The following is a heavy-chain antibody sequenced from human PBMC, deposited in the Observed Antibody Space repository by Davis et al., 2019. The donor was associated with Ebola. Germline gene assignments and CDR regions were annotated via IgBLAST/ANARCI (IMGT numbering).Heavy chain of an antibody. CDR1: GGTFSSYA. D-gene: IGHD3-9*01. Sequence: SVKVSCKASGGTFSSYAISWVRQAPAQGLEWMGGIIPIFGTANYAQKFQGRVTITADKSTSTAYMELSSLRSEDTAVYYCARGEIYNILTGYYLFDYWGQGTLVTVSS. CDR3: ARGEIYNILTGYYLFDY. V-gene: IGHV1-69*06. J-gene: IGHJ4*02. CDR2: IIPIFGTA.